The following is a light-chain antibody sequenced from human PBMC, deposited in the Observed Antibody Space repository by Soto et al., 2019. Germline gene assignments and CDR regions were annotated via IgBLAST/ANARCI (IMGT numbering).Light chain of an antibody. CDR2: AAS. CDR1: QSISSY. Sequence: DIQITQSPSTLSASIGDRVTITCRASQSISSYLNWYQQAQGKPPKFLIYAASSLQSGVPSRFSGSGSWTDFTLPLSSLQPEDFETDYCQQSYSNPITFGQGTRLEIK. V-gene: IGKV1-39*01. CDR3: QQSYSNPIT. J-gene: IGKJ5*01.